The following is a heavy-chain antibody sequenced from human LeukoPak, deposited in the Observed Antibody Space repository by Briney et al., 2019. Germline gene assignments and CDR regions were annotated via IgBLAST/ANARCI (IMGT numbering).Heavy chain of an antibody. Sequence: GGSLRLSCVASGFTFRTYWMHWVRQAPGKGLVWVSSINSAGSRTNYADSVRGRVTISRDNAKNTLYLQMNSLTAEDTAVYYCAGGGGYSSSPVDYWGQGTLVTVSS. CDR2: INSAGSRT. CDR1: GFTFRTYW. J-gene: IGHJ4*02. D-gene: IGHD6-13*01. CDR3: AGGGGYSSSPVDY. V-gene: IGHV3-74*01.